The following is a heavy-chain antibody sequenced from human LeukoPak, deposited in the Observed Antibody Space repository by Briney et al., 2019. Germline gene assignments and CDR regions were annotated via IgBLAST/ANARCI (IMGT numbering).Heavy chain of an antibody. V-gene: IGHV4-39*07. CDR1: GGSISSSSYD. Sequence: PAETLSLTCTVSGGSISSSSYDWGWIRPPPGRGREWFGSIYYSGSTYSHPSLKCRVTISVHTSKNQFSLKLSYVTAADTAVDYCAREVGGHDAFYICGQGTMVTVSS. CDR3: AREVGGHDAFYI. CDR2: IYYSGST. D-gene: IGHD1-26*01. J-gene: IGHJ3*02.